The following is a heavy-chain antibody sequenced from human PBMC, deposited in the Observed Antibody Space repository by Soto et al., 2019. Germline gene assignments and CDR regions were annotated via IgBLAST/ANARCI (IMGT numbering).Heavy chain of an antibody. CDR1: GFTFRSDG. CDR3: AKDGEVLGSLYYFDY. CDR2: IWYDGSNK. D-gene: IGHD3-16*01. J-gene: IGHJ4*02. V-gene: IGHV3-33*06. Sequence: QVQLVESGGGVVQPGRSLRLSCTASGFTFRSDGMHWVRQAPGKGLEWVAVIWYDGSNKYYADSVKGRFTISRDNSKNTLSLQMNSLRAEDTAMYYCAKDGEVLGSLYYFDYWGQGTLVAVSS.